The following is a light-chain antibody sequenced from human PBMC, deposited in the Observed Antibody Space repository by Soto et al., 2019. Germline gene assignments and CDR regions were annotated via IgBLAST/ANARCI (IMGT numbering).Light chain of an antibody. V-gene: IGKV3-15*01. CDR2: GAS. CDR3: QQYNNWPPHT. Sequence: EIVMTQSPATLSVSPGERATLSCRASQSVSINLAWYQQKPGQAPRLLIYGASTRATGIPARFSGSGSGTEFTLNISSLQSEDFAVYYCQQYNNWPPHTFGQGTKLEIK. CDR1: QSVSIN. J-gene: IGKJ2*01.